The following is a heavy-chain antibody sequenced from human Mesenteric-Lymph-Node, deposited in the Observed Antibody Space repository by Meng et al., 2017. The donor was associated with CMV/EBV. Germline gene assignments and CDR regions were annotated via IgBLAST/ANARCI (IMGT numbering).Heavy chain of an antibody. CDR3: ARSYYSIGWFDP. Sequence: TFSCCSFSSPCYYWDLIRPPPGEVLEWLGLIYSSGGNYYNPSLQSRVSISVDTSKNQFSLHLTSVTAADTAVYFCARSYYSIGWFDPWGQGTLVTVSS. J-gene: IGHJ5*02. CDR2: IYSSGGN. D-gene: IGHD3-10*01. CDR1: CCSFSSPCYY. V-gene: IGHV4-39*01.